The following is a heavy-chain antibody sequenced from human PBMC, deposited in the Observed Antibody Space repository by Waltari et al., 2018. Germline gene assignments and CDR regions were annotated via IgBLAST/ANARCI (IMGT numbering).Heavy chain of an antibody. J-gene: IGHJ6*02. D-gene: IGHD5-18*01. V-gene: IGHV3-23*01. CDR1: GFTFSSYA. Sequence: EVQLLESGGGLVQPGGSLRLSCAASGFTFSSYAMSWVRKAPGKGLEWVSAISGSGGRTYDADAWKGRFTIARDNSKNTLYLQMNSLRAEDTAVYYCAKDGPVRKSLQLWFSGYYYGMDVWGQGTTVTVSS. CDR2: ISGSGGRT. CDR3: AKDGPVRKSLQLWFSGYYYGMDV.